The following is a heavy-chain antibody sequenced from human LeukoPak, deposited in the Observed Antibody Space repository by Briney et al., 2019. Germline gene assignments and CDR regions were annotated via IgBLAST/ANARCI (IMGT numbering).Heavy chain of an antibody. CDR1: GFTFSSYG. CDR2: IWYDGSNK. CDR3: ARDGSSGRRFDY. D-gene: IGHD6-19*01. Sequence: PGRSLRLSCAASGFTFSSYGMHWVRQAPGKGLEGVAVIWYDGSNKYYADSVKGRFTISRDNSKNTLYLQMNSLRAEDTAVYYCARDGSSGRRFDYWGQGTLVTVSS. V-gene: IGHV3-33*01. J-gene: IGHJ4*02.